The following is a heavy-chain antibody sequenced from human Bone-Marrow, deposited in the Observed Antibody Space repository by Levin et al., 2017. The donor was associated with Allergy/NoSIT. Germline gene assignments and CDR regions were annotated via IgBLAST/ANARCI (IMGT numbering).Heavy chain of an antibody. Sequence: SQTLSLPCAVSGDSIPSGDYYWSWVRQTPGRGLEWLGHIEYSGDTYYNPSLESRITISVDTSKNQFSLRLRSVTVADTAMYFCARIGNYFGPWGQGIQVTVSS. CDR2: IEYSGDT. V-gene: IGHV4-30-4*01. J-gene: IGHJ5*02. CDR3: ARIGNYFGP. CDR1: GDSIPSGDYY.